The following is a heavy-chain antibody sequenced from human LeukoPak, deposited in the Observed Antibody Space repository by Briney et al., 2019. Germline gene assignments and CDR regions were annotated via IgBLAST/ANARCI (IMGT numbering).Heavy chain of an antibody. V-gene: IGHV3-21*01. D-gene: IGHD2-2*01. CDR1: GFTFSSYS. CDR2: ISSSSYI. J-gene: IGHJ6*02. CDR3: ARVDIVVVPATDYYYYYGMDV. Sequence: GGSLRLSCAASGFTFSSYSMNWVRQAPGKGLEWVSSISSSSYIYYADSVKGRFTISRDNAKNSLYLQMNSLRAEDTAVYYCARVDIVVVPATDYYYYYGMDVWGQGTTVTVSS.